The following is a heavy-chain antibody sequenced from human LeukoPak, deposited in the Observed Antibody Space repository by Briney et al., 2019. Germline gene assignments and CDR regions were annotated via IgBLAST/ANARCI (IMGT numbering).Heavy chain of an antibody. Sequence: GRSLRLSCAASGFTLSSYDMHWVRQAPGKGLEWVTVISYDGGNKYYGDSVKGRFTISRDNSKNTLYLKMNSLRAEDTAVYYCAKEGSNGDFDYWGQGTLVTVSS. V-gene: IGHV3-30*18. CDR2: ISYDGGNK. CDR1: GFTLSSYD. J-gene: IGHJ4*02. CDR3: AKEGSNGDFDY. D-gene: IGHD1-26*01.